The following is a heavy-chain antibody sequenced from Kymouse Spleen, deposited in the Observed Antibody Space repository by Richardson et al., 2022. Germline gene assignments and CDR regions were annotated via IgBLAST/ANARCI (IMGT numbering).Heavy chain of an antibody. Sequence: EVQLVESGGGLVQPGRSLRLSCAASGFTFDDYAMHWVRQAPGKGLEWVSGISWNSGSIGYADSVKGRFTISRDNAKNSLYLQMNSLRAEDTALYYCAKDMMDYYYYGMDVWGQGTTVTVSS. CDR3: AKDMMDYYYYGMDV. V-gene: IGHV3-9*01. CDR2: ISWNSGSI. CDR1: GFTFDDYA. J-gene: IGHJ6*02. D-gene: IGHD5-24*01.